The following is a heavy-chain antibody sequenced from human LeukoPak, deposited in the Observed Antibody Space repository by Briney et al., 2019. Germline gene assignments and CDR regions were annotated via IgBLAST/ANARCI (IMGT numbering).Heavy chain of an antibody. D-gene: IGHD4-17*01. CDR1: GYTFTSYD. J-gene: IGHJ6*03. Sequence: ASVKVSCKASGYTFTSYDINWVRQATGQGLEWMGWMNPNSGNTGYAQKFQGRVTMTRNTSISTAYMELSNLRSEDTAVYYCARCPSGDYYYYMDVWDKGTTVTVSS. V-gene: IGHV1-8*01. CDR2: MNPNSGNT. CDR3: ARCPSGDYYYYMDV.